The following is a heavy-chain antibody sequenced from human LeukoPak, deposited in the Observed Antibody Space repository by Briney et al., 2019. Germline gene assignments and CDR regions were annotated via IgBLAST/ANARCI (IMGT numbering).Heavy chain of an antibody. J-gene: IGHJ5*02. CDR3: ARSVVWQLGGTWFDP. Sequence: PSETLSLTCTVSGGSISSYYWSWIRQPPGKGLEWIGYIYYSGSTNYNPSLKSRVTISVDTSKNQFSLKLSSVTAADTAVYYCARSVVWQLGGTWFDPWGQGTLVTVSS. CDR2: IYYSGST. D-gene: IGHD6-6*01. V-gene: IGHV4-59*08. CDR1: GGSISSYY.